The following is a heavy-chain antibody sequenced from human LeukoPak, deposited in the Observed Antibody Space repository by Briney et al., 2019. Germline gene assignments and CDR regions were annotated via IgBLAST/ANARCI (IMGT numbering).Heavy chain of an antibody. J-gene: IGHJ4*02. CDR1: GFTFSSYA. CDR3: AREATVPDS. CDR2: ISYDGSNK. Sequence: TGGSLRLSCAASGFTFSSYAMHWVRQAPGKGLEWVAVISYDGSNKYYADSVKGRFTISRDNSKNTLYLQMNSLRAEDTAVYYCAREATVPDSWGQGTLVTVSS. D-gene: IGHD4-17*01. V-gene: IGHV3-30*04.